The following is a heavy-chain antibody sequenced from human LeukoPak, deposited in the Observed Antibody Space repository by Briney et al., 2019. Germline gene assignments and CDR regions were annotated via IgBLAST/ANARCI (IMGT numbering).Heavy chain of an antibody. D-gene: IGHD5-18*01. V-gene: IGHV3-53*05. Sequence: GGSLRLSCAASGFDVSRYYMTWVRQPPGKGLEWVSVIYSDGSTYYADSVKGRFTISRDNSKNTVCLQMNRLRVEDTAVYSCMDTAVGWGQGTLVTVSS. J-gene: IGHJ4*02. CDR3: MDTAVG. CDR1: GFDVSRYY. CDR2: IYSDGST.